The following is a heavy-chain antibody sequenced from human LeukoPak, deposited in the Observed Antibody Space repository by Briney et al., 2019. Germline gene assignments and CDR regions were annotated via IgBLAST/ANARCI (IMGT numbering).Heavy chain of an antibody. CDR3: ARAECSSTSCYELDY. V-gene: IGHV4-30-2*01. CDR1: GGSISSGGYS. J-gene: IGHJ4*02. Sequence: SETLSLNCAVSGGSISSGGYSWSWIRQPPGKGLEWIGYIYHSGSTYYNPSLKSRVTISVDRSKNQFSLKLSSVTAADTAVYYCARAECSSTSCYELDYWGQGTLVTVSS. CDR2: IYHSGST. D-gene: IGHD2-2*01.